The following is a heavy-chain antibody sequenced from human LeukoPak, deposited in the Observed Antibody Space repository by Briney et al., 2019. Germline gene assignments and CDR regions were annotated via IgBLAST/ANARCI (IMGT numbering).Heavy chain of an antibody. Sequence: SETLSLTCTVYGGSFSNYYWNWIRQPPGKGLEWIGKISHSGSTNYNPSLKSRVTISLDTSKSQISLKLTSVTAADTAVYYCARGQSGDRRYFDYWGQGTLVTVSS. V-gene: IGHV4-34*01. CDR2: ISHSGST. CDR3: ARGQSGDRRYFDY. D-gene: IGHD1-14*01. J-gene: IGHJ4*02. CDR1: GGSFSNYY.